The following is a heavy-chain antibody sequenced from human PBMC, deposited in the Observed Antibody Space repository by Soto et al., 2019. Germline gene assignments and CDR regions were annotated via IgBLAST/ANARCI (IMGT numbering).Heavy chain of an antibody. CDR3: AAAYGDYVGAFDI. Sequence: SVKVSCKASGFTFTSSAMQWVRQARGQRLEWIGWIVVGSGNTSYAQKFQERVTITRDMSTSTAYMELSSLRSEDTAVYYCAAAYGDYVGAFDIWGQGTMVTVSS. D-gene: IGHD4-17*01. CDR1: GFTFTSSA. V-gene: IGHV1-58*02. J-gene: IGHJ3*02. CDR2: IVVGSGNT.